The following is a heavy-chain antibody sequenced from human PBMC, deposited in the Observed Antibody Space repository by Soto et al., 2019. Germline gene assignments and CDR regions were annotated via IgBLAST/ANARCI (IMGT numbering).Heavy chain of an antibody. D-gene: IGHD3-10*01. Sequence: QVQLVQSGAEVKKPGSSVKVSCKASGGTFSSYAISWVRQAPGQGLEWMGGIIPIFGTANYAQKFQGRVTIAAEEATTTAYMELSSLRSEDTDVYYCARGDYGGSGSYYPDCWGQGTLVTVSS. J-gene: IGHJ4*02. CDR3: ARGDYGGSGSYYPDC. V-gene: IGHV1-69*01. CDR2: IIPIFGTA. CDR1: GGTFSSYA.